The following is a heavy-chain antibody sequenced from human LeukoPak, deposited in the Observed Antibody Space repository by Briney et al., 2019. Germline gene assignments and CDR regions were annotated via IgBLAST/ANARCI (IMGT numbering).Heavy chain of an antibody. D-gene: IGHD5-18*01. CDR1: GGSFSDYY. Sequence: SESLSLTCAVYGGSFSDYYWSWIRQPPGKGLEWIGEINHSGNTIYNPSLKSRVTISVDTSKNQFSLRLSSVTAADTTVYYCARGLRRYSKAFPFDYWGQGTLVTVSS. V-gene: IGHV4-34*01. CDR2: INHSGNT. J-gene: IGHJ4*02. CDR3: ARGLRRYSKAFPFDY.